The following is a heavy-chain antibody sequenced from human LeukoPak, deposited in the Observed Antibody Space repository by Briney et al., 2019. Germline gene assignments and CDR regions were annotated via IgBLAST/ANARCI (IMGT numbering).Heavy chain of an antibody. CDR3: ARDQDYGDYVRYFDL. D-gene: IGHD4-17*01. CDR1: GFIFSSYE. J-gene: IGHJ2*01. CDR2: INNSSSAI. V-gene: IGHV3-48*03. Sequence: GGSLRLSCATSGFIFSSYEMNWVRQAPGKGLEWVSYINNSSSAIYYADSVKGRFTISRDNAKNLLYLQMNSLRADDTAVYYCARDQDYGDYVRYFDLWGRGTLVTVSS.